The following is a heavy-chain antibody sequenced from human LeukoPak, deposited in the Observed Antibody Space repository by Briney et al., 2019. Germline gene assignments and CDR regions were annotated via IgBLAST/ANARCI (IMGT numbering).Heavy chain of an antibody. CDR1: GGSISSGGYY. Sequence: PSETLSLTCTVSGGSISSGGYYWSWIRQHPGKGLEWIGYIYYSGSTYYNPSLKSRVTISVDTSKNQFSLKLSSVTAADTAVYYCARGRRIAAAGIPHFDYWGQGTLVTVSS. CDR2: IYYSGST. V-gene: IGHV4-31*03. CDR3: ARGRRIAAAGIPHFDY. J-gene: IGHJ4*02. D-gene: IGHD6-13*01.